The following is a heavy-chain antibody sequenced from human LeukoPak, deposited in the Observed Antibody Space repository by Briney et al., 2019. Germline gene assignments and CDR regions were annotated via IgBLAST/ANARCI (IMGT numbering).Heavy chain of an antibody. CDR3: AKGPSRYYYHGMDV. V-gene: IGHV3-9*01. CDR1: GFTFDDYA. CDR2: ISWNSGSI. Sequence: GGSLRLSCAASGFTFDDYAMHWVRQAPGKGLEWVSGISWNSGSIGYADSVKGRFTISRDNAKNSLYLQMNSLRAEDTALYYCAKGPSRYYYHGMDVWGQGTTVTVSS. J-gene: IGHJ6*02.